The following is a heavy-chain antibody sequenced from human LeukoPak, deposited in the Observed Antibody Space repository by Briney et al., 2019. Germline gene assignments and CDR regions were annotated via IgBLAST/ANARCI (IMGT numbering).Heavy chain of an antibody. J-gene: IGHJ4*02. CDR2: IYPGDSDP. CDR1: GYPFTTYW. V-gene: IGHV5-51*01. Sequence: GESLKISCKGSGYPFTTYWIGLVRQMPGKGLEWMGIIYPGDSDPRYSPSFQGQVTISADTSISTAYLQWSSLKAADSAMYYCVRHGLGSSWFGFDYWGQGTLVTVSS. D-gene: IGHD6-13*01. CDR3: VRHGLGSSWFGFDY.